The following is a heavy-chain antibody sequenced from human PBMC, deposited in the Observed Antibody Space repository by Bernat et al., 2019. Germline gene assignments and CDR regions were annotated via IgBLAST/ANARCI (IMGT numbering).Heavy chain of an antibody. V-gene: IGHV1-18*01. D-gene: IGHD3-10*01. CDR3: ARIWFGDSIMGGYYYYGMDV. CDR2: ISAYNGNT. CDR1: GYTFTSYG. Sequence: QVQLVQSGAEVKKPGASVKVSCKASGYTFTSYGISWVRQAPGQGLEWMVCISAYNGNTNYAQKLQGRDTMTTDTTTSTAYMELRSLRSDDTAVYYWARIWFGDSIMGGYYYYGMDVWGQGTTVTVSS. J-gene: IGHJ6*02.